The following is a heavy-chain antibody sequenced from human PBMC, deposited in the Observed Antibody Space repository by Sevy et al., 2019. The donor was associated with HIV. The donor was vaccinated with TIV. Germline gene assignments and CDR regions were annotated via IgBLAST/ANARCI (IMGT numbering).Heavy chain of an antibody. J-gene: IGHJ3*02. CDR3: ARGATDARGTHNTQAFDI. CDR1: GYTFTGYY. Sequence: ASVKVSCKASGYTFTGYYMHWIRQAPGQGLEWMGWINPNSGGTNYAQKFQGRVTMTGETSIGTAYMDLSRLRSDDTAVYYCARGATDARGTHNTQAFDIWGQGTMVTVSS. CDR2: INPNSGGT. V-gene: IGHV1-2*02. D-gene: IGHD1-26*01.